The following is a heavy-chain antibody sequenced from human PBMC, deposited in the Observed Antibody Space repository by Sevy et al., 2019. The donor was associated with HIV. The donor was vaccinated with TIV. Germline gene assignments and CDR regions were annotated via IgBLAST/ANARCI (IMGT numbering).Heavy chain of an antibody. Sequence: GGSLRLSCAASGFSLNTYGMSWVRQAPGKGLEWVANIKQDGSVTYYVDSVKGRFTISRDIARNFLFLQMNSLRAEDTARYYCVRAVAADGSFWGQGTLVTVSS. CDR3: VRAVAADGSF. CDR1: GFSLNTYG. J-gene: IGHJ1*01. CDR2: IKQDGSVT. D-gene: IGHD6-13*01. V-gene: IGHV3-7*01.